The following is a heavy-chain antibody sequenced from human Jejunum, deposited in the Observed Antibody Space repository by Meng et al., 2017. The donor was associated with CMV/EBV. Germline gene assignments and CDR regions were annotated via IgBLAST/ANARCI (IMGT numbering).Heavy chain of an antibody. V-gene: IGHV3-11*01. CDR3: ARVRSFYHDDSGYIGFYFDF. Sequence: YYMGWFRRAPGKGLEWVSYIGSSGGAKYYPDSVKGRFTISRDNAKNSLSLQMDTLKAEDTAVYYCARVRSFYHDDSGYIGFYFDFWGQGTLVTVSS. CDR1: YY. J-gene: IGHJ4*02. D-gene: IGHD3-22*01. CDR2: IGSSGGAK.